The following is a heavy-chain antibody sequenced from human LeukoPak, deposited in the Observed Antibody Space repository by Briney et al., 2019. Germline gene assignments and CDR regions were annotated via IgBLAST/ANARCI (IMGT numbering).Heavy chain of an antibody. D-gene: IGHD5/OR15-5a*01. V-gene: IGHV3-43*02. J-gene: IGHJ4*02. CDR3: ARDHVYGGADY. CDR1: GITFDGYA. CDR2: ISEDGVST. Sequence: GGSLRLSCVVSGITFDGYAMHWVRQAPGKGLEWVSLISEDGVSTYYADSVKGRFTISRDNSKSSLFLQMNSLRTEDTALYYCARDHVYGGADYWGQGTLVTVSS.